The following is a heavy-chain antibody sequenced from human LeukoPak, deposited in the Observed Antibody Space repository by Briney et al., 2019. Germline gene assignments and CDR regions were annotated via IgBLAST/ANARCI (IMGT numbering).Heavy chain of an antibody. Sequence: AASVKVACKASGYTFTGYYMHWVRQAPGQGLEWMGWINPNSGGTNYAQKFQGRVTMTRDTSISTAYMELSRLRSDDTAVYYCAREPYYNSSGYSAYWGQGTLVTVSS. CDR3: AREPYYNSSGYSAY. D-gene: IGHD3-22*01. V-gene: IGHV1-2*02. CDR2: INPNSGGT. J-gene: IGHJ4*02. CDR1: GYTFTGYY.